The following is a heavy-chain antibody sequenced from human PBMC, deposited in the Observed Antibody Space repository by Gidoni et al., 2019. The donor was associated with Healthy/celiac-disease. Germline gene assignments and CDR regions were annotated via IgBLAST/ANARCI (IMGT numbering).Heavy chain of an antibody. CDR3: AKDIGSSWYNLFDY. D-gene: IGHD6-13*01. J-gene: IGHJ4*02. CDR1: GFTFDDSA. V-gene: IGHV3-9*01. CDR2: ISWNSGSI. Sequence: EVQLVESGGGLVQPGRSLRLSCAASGFTFDDSAMHWVRQAPGKGLEWVSGISWNSGSIGYADSVKGRFTISRDNAKNSLYLQMNSLRAEDTALYYCAKDIGSSWYNLFDYWGQGTLVTVSS.